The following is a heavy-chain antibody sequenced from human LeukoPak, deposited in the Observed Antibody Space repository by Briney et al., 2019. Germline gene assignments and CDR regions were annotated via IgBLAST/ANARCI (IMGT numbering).Heavy chain of an antibody. V-gene: IGHV3-30*18. CDR2: ISYDGSNK. CDR3: AKTSRYYDSSGYHYWYFDL. CDR1: GFTFSSYA. D-gene: IGHD3-22*01. Sequence: HPGGSLRLSCAASGFTFSSYAMSRVRQAPGKGLEWVAVISYDGSNKYYADSVKGRFTISRDNSKNTLYLQMNSLRAEDTAVYYCAKTSRYYDSSGYHYWYFDLWGRGTLVTVSS. J-gene: IGHJ2*01.